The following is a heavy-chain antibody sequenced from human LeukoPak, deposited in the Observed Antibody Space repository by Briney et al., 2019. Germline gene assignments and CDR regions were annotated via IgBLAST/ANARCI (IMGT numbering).Heavy chain of an antibody. D-gene: IGHD6-13*01. Sequence: PSETLSLTCTVSGGSISSSSYYWGWIRQPPGKGLEWIGSIYYSGSTYYNPSLKSRVTISVDTSKNQFSLKLSSVTAADTAVHYCARDKAAAGIYDYWGQGTLVTVSS. CDR1: GGSISSSSYY. V-gene: IGHV4-39*02. J-gene: IGHJ4*02. CDR2: IYYSGST. CDR3: ARDKAAAGIYDY.